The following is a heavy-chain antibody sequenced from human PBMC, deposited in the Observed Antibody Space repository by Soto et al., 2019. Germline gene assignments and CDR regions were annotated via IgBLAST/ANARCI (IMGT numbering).Heavy chain of an antibody. J-gene: IGHJ4*02. V-gene: IGHV3-66*01. D-gene: IGHD6-19*01. CDR1: GFTVSSNY. CDR2: IYSGGST. CDR3: AREQRGVAVADGY. Sequence: EVQLVASGGGLVQPGGSLRLSCAASGFTVSSNYMSWVRQAPGNGLEWVSVIYSGGSTYYADSVKGRLTISRDNSQITSYLQMNSLRAEEPAVNYCAREQRGVAVADGYWGQGTLVTVSS.